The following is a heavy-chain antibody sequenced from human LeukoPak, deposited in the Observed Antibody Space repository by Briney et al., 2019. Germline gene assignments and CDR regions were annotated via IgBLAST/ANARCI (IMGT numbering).Heavy chain of an antibody. V-gene: IGHV4-34*01. CDR2: INHSGST. CDR3: AVDYYGSGSYYY. CDR1: GGSFSDYY. D-gene: IGHD3-10*01. Sequence: SETLSLTCAVYGGSFSDYYWSWIRQPPGKGLEWIGEINHSGSTNYNPSLKSRVTISVDTSKNQLSLKLSSVTAADTAVYYCAVDYYGSGSYYYWGQGTLVTVSS. J-gene: IGHJ4*02.